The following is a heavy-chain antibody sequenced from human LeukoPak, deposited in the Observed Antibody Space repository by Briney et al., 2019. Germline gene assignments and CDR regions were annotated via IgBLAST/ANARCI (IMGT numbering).Heavy chain of an antibody. CDR3: ARGDYYGSPKVVAA. CDR2: INPNSGDT. CDR1: GYIFTGYY. J-gene: IGHJ5*02. Sequence: GASVKVSCKASGYIFTGYYMHWVRQAPGQGLEWMGWINPNSGDTNYAQKFQGRVTMTRDTSISTAYMELSRLRSDDTAVYYCARGDYYGSPKVVAAWGQGTLVTVSS. V-gene: IGHV1-2*02. D-gene: IGHD3-10*01.